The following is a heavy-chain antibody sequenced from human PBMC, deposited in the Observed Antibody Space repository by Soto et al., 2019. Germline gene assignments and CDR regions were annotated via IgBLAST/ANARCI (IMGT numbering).Heavy chain of an antibody. CDR1: GVTFRSYG. CDR3: ASALDSSSYSPDY. J-gene: IGHJ4*02. Sequence: GGSQRLSCTASGVTFRSYGMHWVRQAPGKGLEWVAYISYNGSNKYYADSVKGRFTISRDNSKNSLYLQMNSLRAEDTAMYYCASALDSSSYSPDYWGQGTLVTVSS. V-gene: IGHV3-33*08. D-gene: IGHD3-22*01. CDR2: ISYNGSNK.